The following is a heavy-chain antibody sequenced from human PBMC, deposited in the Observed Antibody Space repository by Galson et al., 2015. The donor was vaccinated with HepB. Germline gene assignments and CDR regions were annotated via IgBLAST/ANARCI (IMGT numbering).Heavy chain of an antibody. V-gene: IGHV3-21*01. Sequence: SLRLSCAASGFTFSSYSMNWVRQAPGKGLEWVSSISSSSSYIYCADSVKGRFTISRDNAKNSLYLQMNSLRAEDTAVYYCARVRLPFSYYYYGMDVWGQGTTVTVSS. CDR1: GFTFSSYS. CDR3: ARVRLPFSYYYYGMDV. J-gene: IGHJ6*02. CDR2: ISSSSSYI. D-gene: IGHD1-1*01.